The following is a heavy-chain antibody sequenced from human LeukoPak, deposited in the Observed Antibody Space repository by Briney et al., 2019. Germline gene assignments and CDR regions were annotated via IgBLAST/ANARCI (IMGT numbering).Heavy chain of an antibody. D-gene: IGHD6-19*01. CDR2: ISGSGGST. CDR1: GFTFSSYA. J-gene: IGHJ5*02. Sequence: PGGSLRLSCAASGFTFSSYAMSWVRQAPGKGLEWVSAISGSGGSTYYADSVKGRFTISRDNSKNTLYLQMDSLRAEDTAVYYCAKKGSSGWYMDWFDPWGQGTLVTVSS. V-gene: IGHV3-23*01. CDR3: AKKGSSGWYMDWFDP.